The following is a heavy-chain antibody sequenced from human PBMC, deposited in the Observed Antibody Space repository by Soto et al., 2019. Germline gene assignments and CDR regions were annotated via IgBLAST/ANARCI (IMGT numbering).Heavy chain of an antibody. J-gene: IGHJ4*02. CDR3: ARSGIDMVLGVIGYFEY. V-gene: IGHV4-31*03. CDR1: GGSISSGGYY. D-gene: IGHD3-10*01. CDR2: IYYSGST. Sequence: QVQLQESGPGLVKPSQTLSLTCTVSGGSISSGGYYWSWIRQHPGKGLEWIGYIYYSGSTYYNPSLTSRVTISVDTYKNQISLQLSAATAADTAVYYCARSGIDMVLGVIGYFEYCGQGTLVTLSS.